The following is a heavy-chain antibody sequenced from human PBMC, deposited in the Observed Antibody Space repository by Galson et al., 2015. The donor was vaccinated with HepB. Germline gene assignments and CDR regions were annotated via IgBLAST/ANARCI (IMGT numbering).Heavy chain of an antibody. V-gene: IGHV3-53*01. CDR2: IYSGGST. J-gene: IGHJ6*02. CDR1: GFTVSSNY. D-gene: IGHD4-17*01. CDR3: AREPGDYGDYETPNYYYYGMDV. Sequence: SLRLSCAASGFTVSSNYMSWVRQAPGKGLEWVSVIYSGGSTYYADSVKGRFTISRDNSKNTLYLQMNSLRAEDTAVYYCAREPGDYGDYETPNYYYYGMDVWGQGTTVTVSS.